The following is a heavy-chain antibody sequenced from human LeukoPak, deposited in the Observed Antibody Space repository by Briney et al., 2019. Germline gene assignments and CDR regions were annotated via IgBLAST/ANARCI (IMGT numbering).Heavy chain of an antibody. Sequence: PSETLSLTCTVSGGSISSYYWSWIRQPPGKGLEWIGYIYYSGSTNHNPSLKSRVTISVDTSKNQFSLKLSSVTAADTAVYYCARAFYDSSGYYSLNGAFDIWGQGTMVTVSS. CDR1: GGSISSYY. CDR3: ARAFYDSSGYYSLNGAFDI. CDR2: IYYSGST. D-gene: IGHD3-22*01. V-gene: IGHV4-59*01. J-gene: IGHJ3*02.